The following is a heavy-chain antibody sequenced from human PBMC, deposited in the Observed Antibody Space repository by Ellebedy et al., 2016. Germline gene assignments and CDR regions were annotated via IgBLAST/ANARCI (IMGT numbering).Heavy chain of an antibody. CDR1: GFTFSSYA. CDR3: AAAAGPYYFDY. V-gene: IGHV3-23*01. Sequence: GESLKISXAASGFTFSSYAMSWVRQAPGKGLEWVSAISGSGGSTYYADSVKGRFTISRDNSKNTLYLQMNSLRAEDTAVYYCAAAAGPYYFDYWGQGTLVTVSS. CDR2: ISGSGGST. J-gene: IGHJ4*02. D-gene: IGHD6-13*01.